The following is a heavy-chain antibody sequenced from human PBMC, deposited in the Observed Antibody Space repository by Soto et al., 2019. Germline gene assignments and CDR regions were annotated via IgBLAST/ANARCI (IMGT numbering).Heavy chain of an antibody. V-gene: IGHV1-69*13. CDR2: IIPIFGTA. D-gene: IGHD6-6*01. CDR3: AREPFEYSSSSSRFDP. J-gene: IGHJ5*02. Sequence: SVKVSCKASGGTFSSYAISWVRQAPGQGLEWMGGIIPIFGTANYAQKFQGRVTITADESTSTAYMELSSLRSEDTAVYYCAREPFEYSSSSSRFDPSGQGTLVTVSS. CDR1: GGTFSSYA.